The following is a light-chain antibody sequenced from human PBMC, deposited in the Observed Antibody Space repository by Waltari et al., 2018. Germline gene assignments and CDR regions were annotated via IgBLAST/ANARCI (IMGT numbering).Light chain of an antibody. CDR1: QSISSW. CDR2: KAS. Sequence: DIQMTQSPSTLSASVGARVTITCRASQSISSWLAWYQQEPGKAPKLLIYKASSLESGVPSRFSGSGSGTEFTLTISSLQPDDFATYYCQQYNTYSPYTFGQGTKLEIK. J-gene: IGKJ2*01. CDR3: QQYNTYSPYT. V-gene: IGKV1-5*03.